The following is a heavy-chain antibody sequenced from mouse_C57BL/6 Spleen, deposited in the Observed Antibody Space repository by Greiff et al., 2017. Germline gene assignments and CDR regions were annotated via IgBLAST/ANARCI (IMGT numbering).Heavy chain of an antibody. CDR1: GYTFTSSG. V-gene: IGHV1-81*01. CDR2: IYPRSGNA. Sequence: QVQLQQSGAELARPGASVKLSCKASGYTFTSSGISWVKQRTGQGLEWIGDIYPRSGNASYNEKFKGKATLTADKSSSTAYMELRSLTSEDSAVYFCARCGNYSYYAMDYWGQGTSVTVSS. J-gene: IGHJ4*01. CDR3: ARCGNYSYYAMDY. D-gene: IGHD2-1*01.